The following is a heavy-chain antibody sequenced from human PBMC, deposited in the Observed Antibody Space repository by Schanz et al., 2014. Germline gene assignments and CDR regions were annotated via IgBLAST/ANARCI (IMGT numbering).Heavy chain of an antibody. CDR2: ISAYNGNT. V-gene: IGHV1-18*01. Sequence: QVQVVQSGAEVKKPGASVKVSCKASGYTFTSYGINWVRQAPGQGLEWMGWISAYNGNTNYAQKLQGRVTMTTDTSTSTAYMELRSLRSDDTAVYYCARVQDDILTGSEYYYGMDVWGQGTTVTVSS. J-gene: IGHJ6*02. CDR1: GYTFTSYG. CDR3: ARVQDDILTGSEYYYGMDV. D-gene: IGHD3-9*01.